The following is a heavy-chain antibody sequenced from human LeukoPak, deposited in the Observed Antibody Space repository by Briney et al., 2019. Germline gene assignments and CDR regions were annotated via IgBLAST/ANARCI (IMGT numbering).Heavy chain of an antibody. Sequence: GGSLRLSCAASGFTFNDYYMSWIRQAPGKGLEWVSYISSSGSKYSSESVKGRFTISRDNAKNSLYLQMSSLRAEDTAVYYCARIFIGYGYGLDYWGQGTLVTVSS. V-gene: IGHV3-11*01. J-gene: IGHJ4*02. CDR3: ARIFIGYGYGLDY. CDR1: GFTFNDYY. D-gene: IGHD5-18*01. CDR2: ISSSGSK.